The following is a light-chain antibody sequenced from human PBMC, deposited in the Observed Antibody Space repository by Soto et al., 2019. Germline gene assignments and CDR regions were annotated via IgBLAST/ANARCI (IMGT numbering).Light chain of an antibody. CDR3: QQRSNWPPA. CDR1: QSVNSY. V-gene: IGKV3-11*01. J-gene: IGKJ4*01. Sequence: EVVLTQSPATLSLSPGERANLSCRASQSVNSYLAWYQQKPGQGPRRLIYDASNRATGIPARFSGSGSGTDITLTISSLEPEDLAVYYCQQRSNWPPAFGGGTKVEIK. CDR2: DAS.